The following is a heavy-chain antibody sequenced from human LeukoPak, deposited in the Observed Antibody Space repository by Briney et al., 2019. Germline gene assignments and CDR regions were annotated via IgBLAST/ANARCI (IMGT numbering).Heavy chain of an antibody. CDR2: IYSGGIT. J-gene: IGHJ4*02. Sequence: GGSLRLSCAASGFTFSSYAMSWVRQAPGKGLEWVSVIYSGGITYYADSVKGRFTISRDNSKNTLYLQMNSLRAEDTAVYYCARDYDFYCSGGSCYSPRLSDYWGQGTLVTVSS. D-gene: IGHD2-15*01. CDR3: ARDYDFYCSGGSCYSPRLSDY. CDR1: GFTFSSYA. V-gene: IGHV3-66*02.